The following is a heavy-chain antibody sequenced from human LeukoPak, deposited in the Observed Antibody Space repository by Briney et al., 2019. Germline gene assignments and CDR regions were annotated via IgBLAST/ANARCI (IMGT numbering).Heavy chain of an antibody. J-gene: IGHJ4*02. D-gene: IGHD6-13*01. CDR2: IIPIFGTA. CDR3: ARDQVPHSSSSFDY. V-gene: IGHV1-69*01. Sequence: SVTVSCKASGGTFSSYAISWVRQAPGQGLEWMGGIIPIFGTANYAQKFQGRLMITADESTSTAYMELSSLRSEDTAVYYCARDQVPHSSSSFDYWGQGTLVTVSS. CDR1: GGTFSSYA.